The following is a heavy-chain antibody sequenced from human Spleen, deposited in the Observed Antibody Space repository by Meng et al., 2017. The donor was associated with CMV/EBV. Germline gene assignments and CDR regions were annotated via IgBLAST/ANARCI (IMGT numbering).Heavy chain of an antibody. CDR3: ALYDDTGYYYYVQY. V-gene: IGHV3-23*01. CDR1: QFSLDTYA. Sequence: SQFSLDTYAMTWVRQAPGKGLEWVSTISTSGSSAYYADSVKGLFTISRNNAKNTLYLQMDSLRADDTAVYYCALYDDTGYYYYVQYWGQGTLVTVSS. J-gene: IGHJ4*02. D-gene: IGHD3-9*01. CDR2: ISTSGSSA.